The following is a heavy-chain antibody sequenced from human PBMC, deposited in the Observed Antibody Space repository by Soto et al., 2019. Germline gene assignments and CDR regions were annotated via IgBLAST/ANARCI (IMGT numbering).Heavy chain of an antibody. CDR2: IYYSGST. V-gene: IGHV4-30-4*01. CDR1: GGSISSGDYY. J-gene: IGHJ4*02. Sequence: PSETLSLTCTVSGGSISSGDYYWSWIRQPPGKGLEWIGYIYYSGSTYYNPSLKSRVTISVDTSKNQFSLKLSSVTAAATAVYSCAREDYYDSSGYYDYGVQGTLVTVS. D-gene: IGHD3-22*01. CDR3: AREDYYDSSGYYDY.